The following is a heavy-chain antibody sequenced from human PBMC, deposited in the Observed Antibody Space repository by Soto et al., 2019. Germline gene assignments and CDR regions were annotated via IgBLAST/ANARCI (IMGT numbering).Heavy chain of an antibody. CDR3: ARTITMLFLAPAH. J-gene: IGHJ4*02. D-gene: IGHD3-3*01. V-gene: IGHV1-18*01. CDR2: ISAHSGDT. Sequence: QVHLVQSGAEVTKPGASVKVSCKASGYTFTNYGINWVRRAPGQGLEWMGWISAHSGDTKYAQRFRDRVTMTTDTSKTTAYLELRSLTSDDTAVYYCARTITMLFLAPAHWGQGTLVTVSS. CDR1: GYTFTNYG.